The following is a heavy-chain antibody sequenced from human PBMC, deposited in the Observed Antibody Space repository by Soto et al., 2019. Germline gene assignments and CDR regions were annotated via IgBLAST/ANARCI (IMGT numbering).Heavy chain of an antibody. J-gene: IGHJ6*02. V-gene: IGHV3-23*01. CDR2: ISGSGGST. Sequence: GGSLRLSCATSGFPFSSYAMSWVRHAPGKVLEXVSAISGSGGSTYYADSVKGRFTISRDNSKNTLYLQMNSLRAEDTAVYYCAKDRLRFLEWLLSPPFDGMDVWGQGTTVTVSS. D-gene: IGHD3-3*01. CDR3: AKDRLRFLEWLLSPPFDGMDV. CDR1: GFPFSSYA.